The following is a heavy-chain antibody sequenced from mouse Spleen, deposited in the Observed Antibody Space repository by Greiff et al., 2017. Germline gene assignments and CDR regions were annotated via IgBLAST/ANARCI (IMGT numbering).Heavy chain of an antibody. CDR1: GYTFTSYW. J-gene: IGHJ2*01. D-gene: IGHD3-2*01. V-gene: IGHV1-69*02. CDR2: IDPSDSYT. Sequence: VQLQQSGTVLARPGASVKMSCKASGYTFTSYWMHWVKQRPGQGLEWIGEIDPSDSYTNYNQKFKGKATLTVDKSSSTAYMQLSSLTSEDSAVYYCARGGLRQLGLPFDYWGQGTTLTVSS. CDR3: ARGGLRQLGLPFDY.